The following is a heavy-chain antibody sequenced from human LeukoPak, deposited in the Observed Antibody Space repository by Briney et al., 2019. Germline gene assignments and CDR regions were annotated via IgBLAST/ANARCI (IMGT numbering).Heavy chain of an antibody. D-gene: IGHD3-10*01. J-gene: IGHJ6*02. Sequence: GGSLRLSCAASGFTFSSYSMNWVRQAPGKGLEWVSSISSSSSYIYYADSVKGRFTISRDNAKNSLYLQMNSLRAEDTAVYYCARDRGMNGSGSYYIVRYYYYYGMDVWGQGTTVTVSS. CDR1: GFTFSSYS. V-gene: IGHV3-21*01. CDR2: ISSSSSYI. CDR3: ARDRGMNGSGSYYIVRYYYYYGMDV.